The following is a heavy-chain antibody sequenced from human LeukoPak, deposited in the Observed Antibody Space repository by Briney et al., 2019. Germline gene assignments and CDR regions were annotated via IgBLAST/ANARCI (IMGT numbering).Heavy chain of an antibody. CDR1: GGSFSGYY. V-gene: IGHV4-34*01. Sequence: PSETLSLTCAVYGGSFSGYYWSWIRQPPGKGLEWIGEINHSGSTNYNPSLKSRVTISIDTSKNQFSLKLSSVTAADTAVYYCARLSTVSSDYAFDIWGQGTMVTVSS. CDR3: ARLSTVSSDYAFDI. J-gene: IGHJ3*02. CDR2: INHSGST. D-gene: IGHD6-19*01.